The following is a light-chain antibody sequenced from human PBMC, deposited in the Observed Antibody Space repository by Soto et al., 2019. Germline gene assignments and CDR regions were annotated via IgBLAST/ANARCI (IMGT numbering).Light chain of an antibody. CDR1: QSVSSSY. CDR3: QQYGSSPIT. CDR2: DAS. J-gene: IGKJ5*01. V-gene: IGKV3D-20*01. Sequence: ENVLTQSPATLSLSPGERATLSCGASQSVSSSYLSWYQQKPGLAPRLLIYDASTRATGIPHRFSGSGSGTDFTLTISRLEPEDFEVYYCQQYGSSPITFGQGTRLEIK.